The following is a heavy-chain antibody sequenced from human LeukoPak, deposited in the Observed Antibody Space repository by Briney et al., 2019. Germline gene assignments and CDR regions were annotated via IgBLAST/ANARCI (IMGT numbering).Heavy chain of an antibody. CDR1: GFTFRSYW. D-gene: IGHD3-22*01. J-gene: IGHJ6*03. Sequence: TWGSLRLSCAASGFTFRSYWMSWVRQAPGKGLEWVANIKQDGSEKYYVDSVKGRFTISRDNAKNSLYLQMNSLRAEDTALYYCARETNYYDSSGSSPGYYYYYYMDVWGKGTTVTVSS. CDR3: ARETNYYDSSGSSPGYYYYYYMDV. V-gene: IGHV3-7*03. CDR2: IKQDGSEK.